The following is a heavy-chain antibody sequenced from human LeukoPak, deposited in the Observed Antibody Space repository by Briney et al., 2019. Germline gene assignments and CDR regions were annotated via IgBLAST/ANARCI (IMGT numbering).Heavy chain of an antibody. V-gene: IGHV3-7*01. CDR1: GLTFSSYW. J-gene: IGHJ4*02. CDR3: AKGSDSSGNYHVDY. D-gene: IGHD3-22*01. CDR2: IKLDGSEK. Sequence: PGGSLRLSCAASGLTFSSYWMTWVRQAPGKGLEWVANIKLDGSEKYYVNSVKGRFTISRDNAKNSLYLQMNSLRAEDTAVYDCAKGSDSSGNYHVDYWGQGTLVTVSS.